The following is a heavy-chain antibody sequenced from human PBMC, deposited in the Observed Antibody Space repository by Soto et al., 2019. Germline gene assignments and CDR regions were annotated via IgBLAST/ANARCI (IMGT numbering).Heavy chain of an antibody. D-gene: IGHD3-10*01. CDR2: IYYSGST. J-gene: IGHJ4*02. Sequence: SETLSLTCTVSGGSISSYYWSWIRQPPGKGLEWIGYIYYSGSTNYNPSLKSRVTISVDTSKNQFSLKLSSVTAADTAVYYCARDRYYALGGFDYWGQGTLVTVSS. V-gene: IGHV4-59*12. CDR3: ARDRYYALGGFDY. CDR1: GGSISSYY.